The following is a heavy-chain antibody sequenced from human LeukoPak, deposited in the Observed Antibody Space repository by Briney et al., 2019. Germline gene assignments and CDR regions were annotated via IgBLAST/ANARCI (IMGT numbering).Heavy chain of an antibody. V-gene: IGHV1-18*01. J-gene: IGHJ5*02. CDR1: GYTFTSYG. CDR2: ISAYNGNT. CDR3: ARAQREYHDSSGYYRTDENWFDP. Sequence: GASVKVSCKASGYTFTSYGISWVRQAPGQGLEWMGWISAYNGNTNYAQKLQGRVTMTTDTSTSTAYMELRSLRSDDTAVYYCARAQREYHDSSGYYRTDENWFDPWGQGTLVTVSS. D-gene: IGHD3-22*01.